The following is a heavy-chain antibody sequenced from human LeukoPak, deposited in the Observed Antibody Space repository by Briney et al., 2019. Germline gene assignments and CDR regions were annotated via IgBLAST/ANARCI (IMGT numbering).Heavy chain of an antibody. J-gene: IGHJ4*02. CDR3: ARGFMFSGLVDY. CDR1: GFTFSSYA. V-gene: IGHV3-23*01. D-gene: IGHD3-16*01. Sequence: GGSLRLSCAASGFTFSSYAMSWVRQAPGKGLEWVSAISGSGGSTYYADSVKGRFTISRDNSKNTLYLQMNSLRAEDTAVYYCARGFMFSGLVDYWGQGTLVTVSS. CDR2: ISGSGGST.